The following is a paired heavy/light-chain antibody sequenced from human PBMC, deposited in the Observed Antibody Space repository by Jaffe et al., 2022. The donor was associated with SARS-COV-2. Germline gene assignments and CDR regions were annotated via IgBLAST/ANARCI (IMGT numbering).Light chain of an antibody. J-gene: IGKJ4*01. V-gene: IGKV1D-16*01. CDR1: QGISSW. CDR2: AAS. CDR3: QQYNSYPRT. Sequence: DIQMTQSPSSLSASVGDRVTITCRASQGISSWLAWYQQKPEKAPKSLIYAASSLQSGVPSRFSGSGSGTDFTLTISSLQPEDFATYYCQQYNSYPRTFGGGTKVEIK.
Heavy chain of an antibody. CDR1: GFSLSTSGVG. J-gene: IGHJ3*02. D-gene: IGHD3-3*01. CDR2: IYWDDDK. CDR3: AHQGSGSRIFGVVIIPDDAFDI. V-gene: IGHV2-5*02. Sequence: QITLKESGPTLVKPTQTLTLTCTFSGFSLSTSGVGVGWIRQPPGKALEWLALIYWDDDKRYSPSLKSRLTITKDTSKNQVVLTMTNMDPVDTATYYCAHQGSGSRIFGVVIIPDDAFDIWGQGTMVTVSS.